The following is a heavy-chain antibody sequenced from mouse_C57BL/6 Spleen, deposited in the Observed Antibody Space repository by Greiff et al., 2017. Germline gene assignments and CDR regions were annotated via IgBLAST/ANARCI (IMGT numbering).Heavy chain of an antibody. V-gene: IGHV2-2*01. Sequence: QVQLKESGPGLVQPSQSLSITCTVSGFSLTSYGVHWVRQSPGKGLEWLGVIWSGGSTDYNAAFISRLSISKDKSKCQVFFKMNSLQADDTAICYWARGAGVYAMDYWGQGPSVTVSS. CDR1: GFSLTSYG. D-gene: IGHD3-3*01. J-gene: IGHJ4*01. CDR3: ARGAGVYAMDY. CDR2: IWSGGST.